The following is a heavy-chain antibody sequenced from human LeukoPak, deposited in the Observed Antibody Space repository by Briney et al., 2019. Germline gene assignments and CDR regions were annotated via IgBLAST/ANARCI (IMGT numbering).Heavy chain of an antibody. CDR2: ISYDGSNK. CDR1: GFTFSSYG. Sequence: GGSLRLSCAASGFTFSSYGMHWVRQAPGKGLEWVAVISYDGSNKYYADSVKGRFTISRDNSKNTLYLQMNSLRAEDTAVYYCAKDASGCFDYWGQGTLVTVSP. J-gene: IGHJ4*02. CDR3: AKDASGCFDY. D-gene: IGHD6-25*01. V-gene: IGHV3-30*18.